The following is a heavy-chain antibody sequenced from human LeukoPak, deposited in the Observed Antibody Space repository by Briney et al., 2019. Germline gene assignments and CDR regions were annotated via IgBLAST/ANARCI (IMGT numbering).Heavy chain of an antibody. Sequence: SHTLSLTCTVSGGCVSRGCYYWIWIRQHPGKCLEWIGYIYYSGSTYYNPSLKSRVTISVDTSKNQFSLKLSSVTAADTAVYYCARTSGIRRVIFFGDWGQGTLVTVSS. J-gene: IGHJ4*02. CDR2: IYYSGST. D-gene: IGHD3-10*01. CDR3: ARTSGIRRVIFFGD. CDR1: GGCVSRGCYY. V-gene: IGHV4-31*03.